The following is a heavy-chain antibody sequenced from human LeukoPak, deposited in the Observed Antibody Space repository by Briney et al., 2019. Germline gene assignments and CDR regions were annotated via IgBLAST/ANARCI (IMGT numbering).Heavy chain of an antibody. J-gene: IGHJ6*04. Sequence: ASVKVSCKASGYIFSICGISWVRQAPGQGLEWMGWISGFNGNTNYARKIQGRVTMTTDTSTNTAYMELRSLTSDDTAVYYCARHCNDDYGDSPDVWAKGTTVTVSS. CDR3: ARHCNDDYGDSPDV. D-gene: IGHD4-17*01. CDR2: ISGFNGNT. CDR1: GYIFSICG. V-gene: IGHV1-18*01.